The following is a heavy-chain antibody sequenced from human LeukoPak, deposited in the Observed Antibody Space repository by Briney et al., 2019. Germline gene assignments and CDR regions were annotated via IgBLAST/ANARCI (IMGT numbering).Heavy chain of an antibody. V-gene: IGHV3-23*01. Sequence: QTGGSLRLSCAASGFTFTSYSMSWVRQTPGKGLEWVSTISGSSDGTYYADSVRGRFTISRDSSQNTLYLQMYSLRVEDTAVYYCAKKAFGGYYYLDYWGQGTLVTVSS. CDR1: GFTFTSYS. J-gene: IGHJ4*02. CDR3: AKKAFGGYYYLDY. CDR2: ISGSSDGT. D-gene: IGHD1-26*01.